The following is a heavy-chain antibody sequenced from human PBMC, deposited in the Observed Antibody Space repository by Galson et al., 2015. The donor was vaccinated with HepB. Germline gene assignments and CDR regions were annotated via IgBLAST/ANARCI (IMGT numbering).Heavy chain of an antibody. J-gene: IGHJ1*01. CDR3: ARATDPEGWGSSWYAEYFQH. Sequence: SVKVSCKASGYTFTSYGISWVRQAPGQGLEWMGWISAYNGNTNYAQKLQGRVTMTTDTSTSTAYMELRSLRSDDTAVYYCARATDPEGWGSSWYAEYFQHWGQGTLVTVSS. CDR1: GYTFTSYG. V-gene: IGHV1-18*04. D-gene: IGHD6-13*01. CDR2: ISAYNGNT.